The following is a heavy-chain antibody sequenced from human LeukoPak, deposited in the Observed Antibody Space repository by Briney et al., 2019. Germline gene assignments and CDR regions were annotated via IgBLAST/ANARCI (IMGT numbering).Heavy chain of an antibody. CDR3: ARAAHSGSLAPSDY. CDR2: IYSSGST. Sequence: PSETLSLTCIVSGSSISNYYWSWIRQPAGKGLEWIGRIYSSGSTNYNPSLKSRVTMSLDTSKNQFSLKLSSVTAADTAVYYCARAAHSGSLAPSDYWGQGTLVTVSS. D-gene: IGHD1-26*01. V-gene: IGHV4-4*07. J-gene: IGHJ4*02. CDR1: GSSISNYY.